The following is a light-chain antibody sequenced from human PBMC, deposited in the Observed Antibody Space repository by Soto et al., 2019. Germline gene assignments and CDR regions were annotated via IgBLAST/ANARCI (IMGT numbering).Light chain of an antibody. CDR2: DAS. Sequence: DIQMTQSPSSQSASVGDRVTITCRASQDSSNYLNWYQQKPGKAPKLLIYDASNLETRVPSRFSGSGSGTDFTFTISSLQPEDIATYYCQQYDNLPLTFGGGTKVEIK. J-gene: IGKJ4*01. CDR3: QQYDNLPLT. V-gene: IGKV1-33*01. CDR1: QDSSNY.